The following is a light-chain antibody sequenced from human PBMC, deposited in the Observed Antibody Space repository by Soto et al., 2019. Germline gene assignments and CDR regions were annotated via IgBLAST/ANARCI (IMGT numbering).Light chain of an antibody. CDR3: ATWDGSLSGVV. CDR2: NTN. Sequence: QSALTQPASVSGSPGQSITISCTGTISDVGGYDYVSWYQHHPGKAPKLLIYNTNQRPSGVPDRFSGSTSGTSASLAINGLQSEDEADYYCATWDGSLSGVVFGGRTKLTVL. CDR1: ISDVGGYDY. V-gene: IGLV2-14*03. J-gene: IGLJ2*01.